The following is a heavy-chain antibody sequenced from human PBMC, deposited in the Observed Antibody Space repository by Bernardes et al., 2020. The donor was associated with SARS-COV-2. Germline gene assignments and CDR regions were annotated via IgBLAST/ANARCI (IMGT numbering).Heavy chain of an antibody. J-gene: IGHJ2*01. CDR2: IYWNEDK. CDR1: GFSLNTNGVG. CDR3: AHSHRYSSSSVLRYFDL. V-gene: IGHV2-5*01. Sequence: SGPTLVKPTQTLTLTCTFSGFSLNTNGVGVGWIRQPPGKALEWLALIYWNEDKRYSPSLKSRLTITKDTSKNQVVLTITNMDPVDTATYYCAHSHRYSSSSVLRYFDLWGRGTLVTVSS. D-gene: IGHD6-6*01.